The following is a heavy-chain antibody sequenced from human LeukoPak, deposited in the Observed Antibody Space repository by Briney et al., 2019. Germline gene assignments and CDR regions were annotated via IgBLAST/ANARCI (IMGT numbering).Heavy chain of an antibody. CDR3: AREGFRRNYYDSSGYPAYFDY. CDR2: IYYSGST. Sequence: SETLSLTCTVSGGSISSYYWSWIRQPPGKGLEWIGYIYYSGSTNYNPSLKSRVTISVDTSKNQFSLKLSSVTAADTAVYYCAREGFRRNYYDSSGYPAYFDYWGQGTLVTVPS. J-gene: IGHJ4*02. V-gene: IGHV4-59*01. CDR1: GGSISSYY. D-gene: IGHD3-22*01.